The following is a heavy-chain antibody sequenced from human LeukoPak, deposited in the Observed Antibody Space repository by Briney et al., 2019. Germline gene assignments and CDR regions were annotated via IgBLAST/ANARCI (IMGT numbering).Heavy chain of an antibody. D-gene: IGHD3-10*01. CDR3: AKDIEGRGSAPFDY. Sequence: PGGSLRLSCAASGFTFDDYAMHWVRQAPGKGLEWVSGISWNSGSIGYADSVKGQFTISRDNAKNSLYLQMNSLRAEDTALYYCAKDIEGRGSAPFDYWGQGTLVTVSS. CDR1: GFTFDDYA. CDR2: ISWNSGSI. V-gene: IGHV3-9*01. J-gene: IGHJ4*02.